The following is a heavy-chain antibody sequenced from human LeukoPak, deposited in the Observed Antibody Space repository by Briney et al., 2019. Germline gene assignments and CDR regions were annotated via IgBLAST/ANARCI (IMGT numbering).Heavy chain of an antibody. J-gene: IGHJ4*02. CDR1: GFTFSSYS. CDR3: ARANDYGDYVPPDY. D-gene: IGHD4-17*01. V-gene: IGHV3-21*01. CDR2: ISSSSYI. Sequence: GGSLRLSCAASGFTFSSYSMNWVRQAPGKGLEWVSSISSSSYIYYADSVKGRFTISRDNAKNSLYLQMNSLRAEDTAVYYCARANDYGDYVPPDYWGQGTLVTVSS.